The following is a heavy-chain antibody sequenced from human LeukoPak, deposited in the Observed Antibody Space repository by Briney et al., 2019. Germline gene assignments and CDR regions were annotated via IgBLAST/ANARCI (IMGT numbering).Heavy chain of an antibody. CDR2: IYYSGST. J-gene: IGHJ4*02. CDR1: GASISSVGYY. D-gene: IGHD3-10*01. Sequence: SETLSLTCTVSGASISSVGYYWSWIRQPAGKGLEWIGYIYYSGSTNYNPSLKSRVTILVDMSKNQFSLKLSSVTAADTAVYYCARGVNYYGSGSYYGIDYWGQGTLVTVSS. V-gene: IGHV4-61*10. CDR3: ARGVNYYGSGSYYGIDY.